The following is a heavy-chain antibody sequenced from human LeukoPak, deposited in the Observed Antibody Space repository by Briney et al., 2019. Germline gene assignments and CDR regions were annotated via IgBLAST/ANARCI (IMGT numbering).Heavy chain of an antibody. V-gene: IGHV3-49*04. Sequence: PGRSLRLSCTASGFTFGDYAMSWVRQAPGKGLEWVGFIRSKAYGGTTEYAASVKGRFTISRDDSKSIAYLQMNSLKTEDTAVYYCTRGVLYYFDYWGQGTLVTVSS. CDR2: IRSKAYGGTT. CDR1: GFTFGDYA. CDR3: TRGVLYYFDY. D-gene: IGHD3-10*01. J-gene: IGHJ4*02.